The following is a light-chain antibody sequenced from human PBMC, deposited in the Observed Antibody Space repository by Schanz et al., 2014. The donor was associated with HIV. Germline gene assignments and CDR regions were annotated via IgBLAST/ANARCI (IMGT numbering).Light chain of an antibody. CDR2: SYT. CDR3: SSYAGSYTWV. CDR1: DSNTGSNP. V-gene: IGLV1-44*01. Sequence: QSVLTQPPSASGTPGQRVTISCSGSDSNTGSNPVNWYQHLPGAAPKLLIYSYTQRPSGVPDRFSGSKSGNTASLTVSGLQAEDEAEYYCSSYAGSYTWVFGGGTKLTVL. J-gene: IGLJ3*02.